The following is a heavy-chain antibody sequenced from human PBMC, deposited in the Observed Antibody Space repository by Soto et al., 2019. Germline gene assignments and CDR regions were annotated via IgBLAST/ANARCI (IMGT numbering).Heavy chain of an antibody. J-gene: IGHJ4*02. Sequence: PSETLSLTCTVSGGSISSYYWSWIRQPPGKGLEWIGYIHYSGSTNYNPSLKSRVTISVETSKNQFSLKLRSVTAADTAVYFCARSSTTFLEVCDYWGQGTRVIVSS. CDR1: GGSISSYY. D-gene: IGHD1-7*01. CDR2: IHYSGST. V-gene: IGHV4-59*13. CDR3: ARSSTTFLEVCDY.